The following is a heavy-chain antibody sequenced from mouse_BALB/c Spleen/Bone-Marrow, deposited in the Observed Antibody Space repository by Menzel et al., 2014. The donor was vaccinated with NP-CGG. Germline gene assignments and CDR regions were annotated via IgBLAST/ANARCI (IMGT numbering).Heavy chain of an antibody. V-gene: IGHV2-2*02. D-gene: IGHD2-3*01. J-gene: IGHJ3*01. Sequence: QVHLQQPGPGLVQPSQSLSITCTVSGFFLTSYGVHWVRQSPGKGLEWLGVIWSDGSTDYNAAFISRLNISLDNSKSQIFFKMNSLQPNDTAIYFCARRDGYLFAYWGQGTLVTVSA. CDR3: ARRDGYLFAY. CDR2: IWSDGST. CDR1: GFFLTSYG.